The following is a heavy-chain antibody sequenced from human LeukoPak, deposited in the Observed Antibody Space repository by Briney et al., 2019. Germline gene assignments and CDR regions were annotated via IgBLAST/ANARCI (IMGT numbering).Heavy chain of an antibody. CDR3: ARDFSGSYHWFDY. CDR1: GFTFSSYA. V-gene: IGHV3-30-3*01. CDR2: ISYDGSNK. J-gene: IGHJ4*02. Sequence: GGSLRLSCAASGFTFSSYAMHWVRQAPGKGLEWVAVISYDGSNKYYADSVKGRFTISRDNSKNTLYLQMNSLRAEDTAVYYCARDFSGSYHWFDYWGQGTLVTVSS. D-gene: IGHD1-26*01.